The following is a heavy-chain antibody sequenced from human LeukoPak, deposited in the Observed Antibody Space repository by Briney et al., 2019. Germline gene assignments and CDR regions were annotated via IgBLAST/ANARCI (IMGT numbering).Heavy chain of an antibody. V-gene: IGHV1-2*02. CDR3: ARDNSCSSSSCGNSYMDV. CDR1: GYTFTGYY. D-gene: IGHD2-15*01. Sequence: ASVTVSCTASGYTFTGYYMHWVRQAPGQGLEWMGWINPNSGGTNYAQKFQGRVTMTGDTSISTAYIDLNRLSSDDTAVYYCARDNSCSSSSCGNSYMDVWGKGTTVTVSS. J-gene: IGHJ6*03. CDR2: INPNSGGT.